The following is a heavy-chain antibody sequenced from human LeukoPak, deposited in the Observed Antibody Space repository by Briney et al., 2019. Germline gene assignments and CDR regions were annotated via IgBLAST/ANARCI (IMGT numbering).Heavy chain of an antibody. CDR3: ATDSRSWENFQQ. Sequence: GGSLRLSCAASGFTFSSYAMSWVRQAPGKGREWVSAISGSGGSTYYADSVKGRFTISRDNSKNTLYLQMNSLRAEDTAVYYCATDSRSWENFQQWGQGTLVSVSS. CDR2: ISGSGGST. D-gene: IGHD6-13*01. CDR1: GFTFSSYA. J-gene: IGHJ1*01. V-gene: IGHV3-23*01.